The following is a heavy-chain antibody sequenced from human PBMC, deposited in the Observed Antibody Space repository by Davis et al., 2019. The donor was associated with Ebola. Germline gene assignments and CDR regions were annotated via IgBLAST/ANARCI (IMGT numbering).Heavy chain of an antibody. Sequence: SETLSLTCTVSGGSIISSSSYWGWIRQPPRKGLEWIGSIYYSGITYYNPSLKSRVTISVDTSKNQFSLKLSSVTAADTAVYYCARRPYNWSYFDYWGQGTLVTVSS. J-gene: IGHJ4*02. CDR1: GGSIISSSSY. CDR2: IYYSGIT. CDR3: ARRPYNWSYFDY. V-gene: IGHV4-39*01. D-gene: IGHD1-20*01.